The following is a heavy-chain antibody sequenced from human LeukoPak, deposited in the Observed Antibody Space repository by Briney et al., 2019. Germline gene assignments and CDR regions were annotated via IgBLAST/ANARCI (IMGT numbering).Heavy chain of an antibody. CDR2: IKQDGSEK. D-gene: IGHD5-18*01. V-gene: IGHV3-7*01. J-gene: IGHJ6*03. CDR3: ASSPYGYGYYYYYYMDV. CDR1: GFTFSNYW. Sequence: GGSLRLSCAASGFTFSNYWMSWVRQAPGKGLEWVANIKQDGSEKYYVDSVEGRFTISRDNAKNTLYLQMNSLRAEDTAVYYCASSPYGYGYYYYYYMDVWGKGTTVTISS.